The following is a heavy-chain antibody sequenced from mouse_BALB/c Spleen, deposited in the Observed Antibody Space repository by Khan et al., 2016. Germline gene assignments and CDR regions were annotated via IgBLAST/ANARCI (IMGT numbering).Heavy chain of an antibody. CDR3: ARRDYGSSYKGFAY. J-gene: IGHJ3*01. V-gene: IGHV5-9*02. D-gene: IGHD1-1*01. CDR2: ISSGGSYT. CDR1: GFAFSSYD. Sequence: EVELVESGGGLVKPGGSLKLSCAAAGFAFSSYDMSWVRQTPEKRLEWVATISSGGSYTYYPDSVKGRFTISRDNARNTLYLQMSSLRSEDTALYYYARRDYGSSYKGFAYWGQGTLVTVSA.